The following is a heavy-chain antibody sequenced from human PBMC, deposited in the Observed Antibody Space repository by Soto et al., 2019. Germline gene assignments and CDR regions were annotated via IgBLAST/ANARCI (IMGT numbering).Heavy chain of an antibody. J-gene: IGHJ4*02. CDR3: ARAGITTFGLVPPFDY. CDR1: GDSVSSTTTA. CDR2: TFFRSKWYN. Sequence: QVQLQQSGPGLVKPSQTLSLTCAISGDSVSSTTTAWNWIRQSPSRGLEWLGRTFFRSKWYNDSAASVKARIIISPDTSKDQFALLLSSVSPADTGVYYCARAGITTFGLVPPFDYRGQGTLVTVS. V-gene: IGHV6-1*01. D-gene: IGHD3-3*01.